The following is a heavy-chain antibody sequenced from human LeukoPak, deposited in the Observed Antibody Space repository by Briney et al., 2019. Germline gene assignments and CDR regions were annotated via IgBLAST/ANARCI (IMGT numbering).Heavy chain of an antibody. CDR1: GDSVSSNSAA. V-gene: IGHV6-1*01. D-gene: IGHD1-26*01. CDR3: ARVRRDGGTTNYWFDP. CDR2: TYYRSKWYN. Sequence: SQTLSLTCAISGDSVSSNSAAWNWIRQSPSRGLEWLGRTYYRSKWYNDYAVSVNSRITINPDTSKNQFSLQLNSVTPEDTAVYYCARVRRDGGTTNYWFDPWGQGTLVTVSS. J-gene: IGHJ5*02.